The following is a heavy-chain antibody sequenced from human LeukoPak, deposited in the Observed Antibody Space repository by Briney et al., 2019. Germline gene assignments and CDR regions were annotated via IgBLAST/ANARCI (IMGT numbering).Heavy chain of an antibody. Sequence: GGSLRLSCAASGFTFNNYAMTWVRQTAERGLEWVSGISSRGDTTYYADSVKGRFTISRDNSKNTLHLQMNGLRDEDTARYYCARAMGAFDIWGQGTMVSVSS. V-gene: IGHV3-23*01. CDR2: ISSRGDTT. CDR1: GFTFNNYA. D-gene: IGHD3-16*01. J-gene: IGHJ3*02. CDR3: ARAMGAFDI.